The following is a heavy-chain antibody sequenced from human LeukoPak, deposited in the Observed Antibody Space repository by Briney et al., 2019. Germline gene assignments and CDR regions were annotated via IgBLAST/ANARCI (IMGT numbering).Heavy chain of an antibody. Sequence: PGGSLRLSCAASGFTFSSFWMHWFRQAPGKGLEWVANIKQDGSEKYYVDSVKGRFTISRDNAKNSLYLQMNSLRAEDTAVYYCARIRRGWSQNWDYWGQGTLVTVSS. CDR2: IKQDGSEK. D-gene: IGHD6-19*01. V-gene: IGHV3-7*01. J-gene: IGHJ4*02. CDR1: GFTFSSFW. CDR3: ARIRRGWSQNWDY.